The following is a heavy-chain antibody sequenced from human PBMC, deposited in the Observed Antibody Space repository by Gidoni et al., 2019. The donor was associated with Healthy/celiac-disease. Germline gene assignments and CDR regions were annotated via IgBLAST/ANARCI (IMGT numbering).Heavy chain of an antibody. CDR1: GFTLSSYG. D-gene: IGHD3-22*01. CDR3: ARDPTMTSDYYYGMDV. J-gene: IGHJ6*02. V-gene: IGHV3-21*01. Sequence: EVQLVESGGGLVKPGGSLRLSCAASGFTLSSYGMNWVRQAPGKGLEWVSFISTISNYIYYADSVKGRFTISRENAKNSLYLQMNSLRAEDTAVYYCARDPTMTSDYYYGMDVWGQGTTVTVSS. CDR2: ISTISNYI.